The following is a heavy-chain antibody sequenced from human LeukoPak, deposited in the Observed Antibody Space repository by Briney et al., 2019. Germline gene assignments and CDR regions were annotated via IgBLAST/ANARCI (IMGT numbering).Heavy chain of an antibody. CDR3: ATETVDSPDY. D-gene: IGHD3-22*01. CDR2: ISGSGVNT. Sequence: GGSQRLSCAASGFTFSRYAMKWIRQAPGKGLEWVSDISGSGVNTYYADSVKGRFTISRDNSKNTVYLQTQSLRAEDTALYYCATETVDSPDYWGQGTLVTVSS. J-gene: IGHJ4*02. V-gene: IGHV3-23*01. CDR1: GFTFSRYA.